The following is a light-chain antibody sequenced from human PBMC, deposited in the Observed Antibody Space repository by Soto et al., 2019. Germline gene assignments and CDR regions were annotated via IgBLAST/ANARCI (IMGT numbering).Light chain of an antibody. J-gene: IGLJ3*02. CDR3: CSYAGNRIFV. Sequence: QSALTQPASVSGSPGQSITISRLGTSTDVGAYDLVSWYQQHRGTAPRLIIYEDLRRPSGIDSRFSGSKAGNTASLTISGIRPEDGGNYHCCSYAGNRIFVFGGGTKRIVL. CDR2: EDL. V-gene: IGLV2-23*01. CDR1: STDVGAYDL.